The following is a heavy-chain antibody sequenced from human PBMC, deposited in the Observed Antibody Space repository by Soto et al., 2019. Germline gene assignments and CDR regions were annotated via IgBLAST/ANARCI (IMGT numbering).Heavy chain of an antibody. D-gene: IGHD4-17*01. Sequence: QVQLVESGGGVVQPGRSLRLSCAASGFTFSSYAMHWVRQAPGKGLEWVAVISYDGSNKYYADSVKGRFTISRDNSKNTLYLQMNSLRAEDTAVYYCARDYGDYAMDLYFDLWGRGTLVTVSS. J-gene: IGHJ2*01. V-gene: IGHV3-30-3*01. CDR1: GFTFSSYA. CDR3: ARDYGDYAMDLYFDL. CDR2: ISYDGSNK.